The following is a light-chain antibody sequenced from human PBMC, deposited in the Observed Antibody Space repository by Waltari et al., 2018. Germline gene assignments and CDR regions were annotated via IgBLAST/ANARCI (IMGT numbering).Light chain of an antibody. CDR3: QQYNNWPQT. CDR1: QSVSRK. J-gene: IGKJ1*01. CDR2: GAS. V-gene: IGKV3-15*01. Sequence: EIVMTQSPATLSVSPGERATLSCRASQSVSRKLAWYQQKPGQAPRLLIYGASTRATGIPARFSGSGSGTEFTLTISSLQSEDFAVYYCQQYNNWPQTFGQGTKVEIK.